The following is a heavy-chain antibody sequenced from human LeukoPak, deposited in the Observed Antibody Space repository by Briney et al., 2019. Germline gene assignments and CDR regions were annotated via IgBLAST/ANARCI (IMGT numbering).Heavy chain of an antibody. CDR3: ATPLPGNYGSGSYTFDY. D-gene: IGHD3-10*01. J-gene: IGHJ4*02. CDR1: GGSISSYY. CDR2: IYTSGST. Sequence: SETLSLTCTVSGGSISSYYWSWIRRPAGKGLEWIGRIYTSGSTNYNPSLKSRVTMSVDTSKNQFSLKLSSVTAADTAVYYCATPLPGNYGSGSYTFDYWGQGTLVTVSS. V-gene: IGHV4-4*07.